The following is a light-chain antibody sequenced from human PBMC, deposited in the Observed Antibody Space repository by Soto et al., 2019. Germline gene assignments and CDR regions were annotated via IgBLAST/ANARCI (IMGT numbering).Light chain of an antibody. CDR1: QAISSW. V-gene: IGKV1D-12*01. J-gene: IGKJ1*01. CDR2: AAS. Sequence: DIQMTQSPSSLSGSVGDRVSITGRASQAISSWLAWYQQKPGKAPKLLIYAASNLQSGVPSRFSGSESGTNFTLTISNLQPEDFATYYCHQPSSFPNTFGQGTKVDI. CDR3: HQPSSFPNT.